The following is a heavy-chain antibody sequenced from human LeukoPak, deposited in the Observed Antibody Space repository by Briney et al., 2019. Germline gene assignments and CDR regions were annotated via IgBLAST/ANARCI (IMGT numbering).Heavy chain of an antibody. CDR1: GFTFSSYG. V-gene: IGHV3-7*03. D-gene: IGHD1-26*01. CDR2: IKQDGSEK. CDR3: ARPLLSLDY. Sequence: TGRSLRLSCAASGFTFSSYGMHWVRQAPGKGLEWVANIKQDGSEKYYVDSVKGRFTISRDNAKNSLYLQMNSLRAEDTAVYYCARPLLSLDYWGQGTLVTVSS. J-gene: IGHJ4*02.